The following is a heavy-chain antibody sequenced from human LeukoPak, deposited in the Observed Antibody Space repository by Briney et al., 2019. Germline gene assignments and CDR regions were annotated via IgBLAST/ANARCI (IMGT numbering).Heavy chain of an antibody. Sequence: ASVKVSCKAFGYTFTSNYMHWVRQAPGQGPEWMGLISPSGGSTTYAQKFQGRVTITADASTSTAYMEMSSLRSEDTAVYYCASGPIGYCSGGSCYIFGYYYYYMDVWGKGTTVTISS. CDR3: ASGPIGYCSGGSCYIFGYYYYYMDV. J-gene: IGHJ6*03. V-gene: IGHV1-46*01. D-gene: IGHD2-15*01. CDR2: ISPSGGST. CDR1: GYTFTSNY.